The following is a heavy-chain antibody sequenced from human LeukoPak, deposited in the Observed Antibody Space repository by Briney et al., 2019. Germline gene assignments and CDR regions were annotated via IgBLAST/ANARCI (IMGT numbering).Heavy chain of an antibody. D-gene: IGHD3-22*01. Sequence: SETLSLTCTVSGGSISSGSYYWGWIRQAPGKGLEWIGSMYYSGSTYYNPSLKSRVTISVDTSKNQFSLKLSSVTAADTAVYYCARLYYYDSSGYYAIDPWGQGTLVTVSS. V-gene: IGHV4-39*07. CDR2: MYYSGST. J-gene: IGHJ5*02. CDR3: ARLYYYDSSGYYAIDP. CDR1: GGSISSGSYY.